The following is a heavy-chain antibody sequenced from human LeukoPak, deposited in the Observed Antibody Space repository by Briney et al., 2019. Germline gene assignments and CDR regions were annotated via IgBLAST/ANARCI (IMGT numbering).Heavy chain of an antibody. D-gene: IGHD3-22*01. CDR1: GGSISSYY. Sequence: SETLSLTRTVSGGSISSYYWSWIRQPPGKGLEWIGYIYYSGSTNYNPSLKSRVTISVDTSKNQFSLKLSSVTAADTAVYYCARRDYYDSSGYPESAFDIWGQGTMVTVSS. J-gene: IGHJ3*02. CDR2: IYYSGST. CDR3: ARRDYYDSSGYPESAFDI. V-gene: IGHV4-59*01.